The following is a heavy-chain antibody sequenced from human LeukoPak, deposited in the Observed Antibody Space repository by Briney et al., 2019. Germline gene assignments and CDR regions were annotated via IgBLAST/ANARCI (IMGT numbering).Heavy chain of an antibody. V-gene: IGHV1-69*13. D-gene: IGHD3-9*01. Sequence: SVKVSCKASGGTFSSYAISWVRQAPGQGLEWMGGIIPIFGTANYAQKFQGRVTITADESTSTAYMELSSLRSEDTAVYYCAGADILTGYYTDYWYFDLWGRGTLVTVSS. J-gene: IGHJ2*01. CDR2: IIPIFGTA. CDR3: AGADILTGYYTDYWYFDL. CDR1: GGTFSSYA.